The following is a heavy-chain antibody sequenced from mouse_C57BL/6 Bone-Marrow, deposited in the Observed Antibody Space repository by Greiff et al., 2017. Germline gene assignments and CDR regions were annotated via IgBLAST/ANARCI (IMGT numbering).Heavy chain of an antibody. CDR2: IDPSDSET. V-gene: IGHV1-52*01. Sequence: QVHVKQSGAELVRPGSSVKLSCKASGYTFTSYWMHWVKQRPIQGLEWIGNIDPSDSETHYNQKFKDKATLTADKSSSTAYMQLSSLTYEDSAVYYCARRLRHFDYWGQGTTLTVSS. CDR3: ARRLRHFDY. CDR1: GYTFTSYW. J-gene: IGHJ2*01. D-gene: IGHD2-4*01.